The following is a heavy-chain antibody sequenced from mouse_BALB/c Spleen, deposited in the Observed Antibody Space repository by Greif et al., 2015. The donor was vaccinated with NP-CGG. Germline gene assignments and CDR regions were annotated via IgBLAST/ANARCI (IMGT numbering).Heavy chain of an antibody. CDR3: VRPQGYYFDY. Sequence: QVQLKQSGAELVRPGSSVKISCKASGYAFSSYWMNWVKQRPGQGLEWIGQIYPGDGDTNYNGKFKGKATLTADKSSSTAYMQLRSLKSEDSAVYFCVRPQGYYFDYWGQGTTLTVSS. CDR2: IYPGDGDT. CDR1: GYAFSSYW. V-gene: IGHV1-80*01. J-gene: IGHJ2*01.